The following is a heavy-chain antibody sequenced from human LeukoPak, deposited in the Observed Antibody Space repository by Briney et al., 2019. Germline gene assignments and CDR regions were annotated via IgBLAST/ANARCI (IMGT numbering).Heavy chain of an antibody. J-gene: IGHJ6*02. CDR1: GFTFSSYA. Sequence: GGSLTLSCAASGFTFSSYAMNWVRQAPGKGLEWVSAISGSGGSTDYADSVKGRFPISSANSKNTLYLQMNSLRAEDTAVYYCAKPYYYDSSGYPPGFYYYGMDVWGQGTTVTVSS. V-gene: IGHV3-23*01. D-gene: IGHD3-22*01. CDR3: AKPYYYDSSGYPPGFYYYGMDV. CDR2: ISGSGGST.